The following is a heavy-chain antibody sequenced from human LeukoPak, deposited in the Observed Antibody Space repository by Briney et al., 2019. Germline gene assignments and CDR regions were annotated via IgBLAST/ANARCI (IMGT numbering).Heavy chain of an antibody. CDR2: ISYDGSNK. CDR3: VRGTSDWKGVDY. V-gene: IGHV3-30*03. D-gene: IGHD6-19*01. CDR1: GFTFSSYG. Sequence: GGSLRLSCAASGFTFSSYGMHWVRQAPGKGLEWVAVISYDGSNKYYADSVKGRFTISRDNSKNTLYLQMNSLRAEDTAVYYCVRGTSDWKGVDYWGQGTPVNVSS. J-gene: IGHJ4*02.